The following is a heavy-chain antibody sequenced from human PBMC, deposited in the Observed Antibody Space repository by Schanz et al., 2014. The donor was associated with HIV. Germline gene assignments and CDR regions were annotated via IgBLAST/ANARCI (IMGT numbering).Heavy chain of an antibody. V-gene: IGHV4-34*01. Sequence: QVQLQQWGAGRLKPSETLSLTCDVRGGSISGYFWSWIRQPPGKGLQWIGEINHSGSTNYNPSLKSRVSMSVDTSKNQFSLMLTSVTAADTAIYYCARVPAGSGSNFDSWGQGTLVIVSS. D-gene: IGHD3-10*01. CDR3: ARVPAGSGSNFDS. CDR1: GGSISGYF. J-gene: IGHJ4*02. CDR2: INHSGST.